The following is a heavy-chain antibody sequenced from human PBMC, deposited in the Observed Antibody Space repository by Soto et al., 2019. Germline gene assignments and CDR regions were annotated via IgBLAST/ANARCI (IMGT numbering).Heavy chain of an antibody. CDR2: ISGSGGST. J-gene: IGHJ4*01. Sequence: GGSLRLSCAASGFTFSSYAMSWVRQAPGKGLEWVSAISGSGGSTYYADSVKGRFTISRDNSKNTLYLQMNSLRAEDTAVYYCAKKRSGYYDSSGYEPCFDYWGHGTLVTVSS. V-gene: IGHV3-23*01. CDR1: GFTFSSYA. D-gene: IGHD3-22*01. CDR3: AKKRSGYYDSSGYEPCFDY.